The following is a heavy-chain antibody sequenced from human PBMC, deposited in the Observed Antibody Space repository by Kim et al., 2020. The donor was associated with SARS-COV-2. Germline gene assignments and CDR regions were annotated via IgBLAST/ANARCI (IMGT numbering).Heavy chain of an antibody. D-gene: IGHD3-10*01. CDR1: GFPFSSYG. CDR2: IWYDGSKK. Sequence: GGSLRLSCAASGFPFSSYGMHWVRQAPGKGLEWVAVIWYDGSKKYYADSVKGRFTISRDNSKNTLYLQMNSLRAEDTAVYYCARVPYGSGIDYWGQGTLVIVSS. J-gene: IGHJ4*02. V-gene: IGHV3-33*01. CDR3: ARVPYGSGIDY.